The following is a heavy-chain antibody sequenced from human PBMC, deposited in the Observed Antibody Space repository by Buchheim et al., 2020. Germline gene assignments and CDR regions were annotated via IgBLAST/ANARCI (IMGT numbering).Heavy chain of an antibody. V-gene: IGHV4-34*01. CDR2: INHSGST. D-gene: IGHD4-17*01. J-gene: IGHJ6*02. Sequence: QVQLQQWGAGLLKPSETLSLTCAVYGGSFSGYYWSWIRQPPGKGLEWIGEINHSGSTNYNPSLKSRVTISVDTSKNQFSLKLSSVTAADTAVYYCARLPQTRRTVYYYYGMDVWGQGTT. CDR3: ARLPQTRRTVYYYYGMDV. CDR1: GGSFSGYY.